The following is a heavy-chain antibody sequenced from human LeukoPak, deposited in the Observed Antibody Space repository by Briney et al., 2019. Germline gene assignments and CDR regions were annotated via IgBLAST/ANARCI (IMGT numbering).Heavy chain of an antibody. CDR3: TRLLKEVPAAMGAHDAFDI. D-gene: IGHD2-2*01. Sequence: SVKVSCKASGGTFSSYAISWVRQAPGQGLEWMGGIIPIFDTANYAQKFQGRASFTTDESTTTAYMELSGLRSEDTAVYYCTRLLKEVPAAMGAHDAFDIWGQGTMVIVSS. CDR1: GGTFSSYA. CDR2: IIPIFDTA. V-gene: IGHV1-69*05. J-gene: IGHJ3*02.